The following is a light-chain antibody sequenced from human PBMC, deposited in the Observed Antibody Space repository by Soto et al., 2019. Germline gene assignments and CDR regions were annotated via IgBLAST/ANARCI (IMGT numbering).Light chain of an antibody. CDR2: AAS. Sequence: DIQMTQSPSSLSASLGDEVTIPCPASQTIMTYLNWYQLKPGKPPRLLIYAASSLQSGVPSRFSGSGSGTDFTLTISSLQPEDFATYSCQQSYNSPQTFGQGTKVDIK. V-gene: IGKV1-39*01. CDR1: QTIMTY. CDR3: QQSYNSPQT. J-gene: IGKJ1*01.